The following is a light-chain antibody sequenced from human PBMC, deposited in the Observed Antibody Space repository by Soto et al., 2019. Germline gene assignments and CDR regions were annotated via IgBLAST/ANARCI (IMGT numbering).Light chain of an antibody. Sequence: DIQMTQSPSILSASVGDRVTITCRASQSINSQLAWFQQKPGKAPNLLIYKASSLESGVLSRFSGSGSGTEFTLTISSLQPDDFAAYYCQQYNTYPCTFGQGTKLEMK. CDR2: KAS. CDR3: QQYNTYPCT. V-gene: IGKV1-5*03. CDR1: QSINSQ. J-gene: IGKJ2*02.